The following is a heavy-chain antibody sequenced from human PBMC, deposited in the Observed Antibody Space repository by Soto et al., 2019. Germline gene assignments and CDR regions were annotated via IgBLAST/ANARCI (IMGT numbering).Heavy chain of an antibody. J-gene: IGHJ6*02. CDR3: ARGTVGYSYGYYYYYYGMDV. CDR1: GGSISSGDYY. D-gene: IGHD5-18*01. V-gene: IGHV4-30-4*02. Sequence: SETLSLTCTVSGGSISSGDYYWTGSRQPPGKGLEWIWYIYYSWSTYYNPSLKGRVTIAVDTTKNQFSLKLSSVLAADTAVYFCARGTVGYSYGYYYYYYGMDVWGQGTTVTVSS. CDR2: IYYSWST.